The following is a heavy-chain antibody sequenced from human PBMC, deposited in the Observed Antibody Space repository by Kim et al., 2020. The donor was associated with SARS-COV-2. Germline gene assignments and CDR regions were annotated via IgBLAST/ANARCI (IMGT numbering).Heavy chain of an antibody. CDR3: ARGRRGVGSLQINYRYNWFDP. J-gene: IGHJ5*02. CDR2: INTNTGNP. V-gene: IGHV7-4-1*02. Sequence: ASVKVSCKASGYTFTSYAMNWVRQAPGQGLEWMGWINTNTGNPTYAQGFTGRFVFSLDTSVSTAYLQISSLKAEDTAVYYCARGRRGVGSLQINYRYNWFDPWGQGTLVTVSS. CDR1: GYTFTSYA. D-gene: IGHD4-4*01.